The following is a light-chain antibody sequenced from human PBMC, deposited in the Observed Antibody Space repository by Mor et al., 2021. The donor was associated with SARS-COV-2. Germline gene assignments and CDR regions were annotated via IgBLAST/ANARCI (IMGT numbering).Light chain of an antibody. CDR3: QSYDSSV. Sequence: SCTGSSGSIASNYVQWYQQRPGSAPTTVIYEDNQRPSGVPDRFSGSIDSSSNSASLTISGLKTEDEADYYCQSYDSSVFGG. CDR1: SGSIASNY. J-gene: IGLJ3*02. CDR2: EDN. V-gene: IGLV6-57*02.